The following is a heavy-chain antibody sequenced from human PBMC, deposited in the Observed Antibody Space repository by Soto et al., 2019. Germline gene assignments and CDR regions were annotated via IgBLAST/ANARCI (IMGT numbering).Heavy chain of an antibody. CDR3: ASRSTVVVAATEAFDY. J-gene: IGHJ4*02. V-gene: IGHV1-69*02. Sequence: QVQLVQSGAEVKKPGSSVKVSCKASGGTFSTYTISWVRQAPGQGLEWMGRIIPILGIANYAQKFQGRVTVTAAKSTSPAYMELSRLRSEDTAVYYCASRSTVVVAATEAFDYWGQGTLVTVSS. CDR1: GGTFSTYT. CDR2: IIPILGIA. D-gene: IGHD2-15*01.